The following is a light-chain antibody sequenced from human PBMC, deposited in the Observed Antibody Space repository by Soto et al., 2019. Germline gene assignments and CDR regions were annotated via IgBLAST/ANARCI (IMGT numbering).Light chain of an antibody. CDR3: QQYHTDWT. Sequence: QITESASTLSASVVDTVTITCRASESIDNWLAWYQQKPGKAPKLLIFAASTLVRGVPSRFSGRGSGTEFTLTISSLQADDYATFYCQQYHTDWTFGRGTKVDIK. CDR1: ESIDNW. V-gene: IGKV1-5*01. J-gene: IGKJ1*01. CDR2: AAS.